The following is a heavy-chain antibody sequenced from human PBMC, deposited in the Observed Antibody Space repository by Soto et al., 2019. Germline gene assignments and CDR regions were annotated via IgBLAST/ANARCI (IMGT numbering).Heavy chain of an antibody. D-gene: IGHD5-12*01. CDR3: ARGDYDYGDFFDY. V-gene: IGHV3-30-3*01. Sequence: GGSLRLSCAASGFTFSSYAMHWVRQAPGKGLEWVAVISYDGSNKYYADSVKGRFTISRDNSKNTLYLQMNSLRAEDTAVYYCARGDYDYGDFFDYWGQGTLVTVSS. J-gene: IGHJ4*02. CDR2: ISYDGSNK. CDR1: GFTFSSYA.